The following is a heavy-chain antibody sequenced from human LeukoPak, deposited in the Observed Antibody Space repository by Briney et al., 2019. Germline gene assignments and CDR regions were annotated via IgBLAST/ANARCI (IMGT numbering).Heavy chain of an antibody. CDR2: INVDETST. D-gene: IGHD1-26*01. CDR1: GFSFSTYW. CDR3: AREGSGSLDY. J-gene: IGHJ4*02. V-gene: IGHV3-74*01. Sequence: PGGSLRLSCAASGFSFSTYWMHWVRQAPGKGLVWVSRINVDETSTSYADSVKDRFTISRDNAKNTLYLQMNSLRAEDTAMYYCAREGSGSLDYWGQGTLVTVSS.